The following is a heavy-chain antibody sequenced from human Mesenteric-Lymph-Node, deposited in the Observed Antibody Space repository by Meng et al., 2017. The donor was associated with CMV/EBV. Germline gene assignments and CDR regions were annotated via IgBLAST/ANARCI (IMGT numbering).Heavy chain of an antibody. V-gene: IGHV4-59*01. CDR1: GGSISSYF. D-gene: IGHD6-13*01. Sequence: SETLSLTCTVSGGSISSYFWSWIRQPPGKGLEWIGYIYYSGSTNYNPSLKSRVTISVVTSKNQFSLKLTSVTAAGTAVYYCARVGSSWDFDYWGQGTLVTVSS. CDR2: IYYSGST. J-gene: IGHJ4*02. CDR3: ARVGSSWDFDY.